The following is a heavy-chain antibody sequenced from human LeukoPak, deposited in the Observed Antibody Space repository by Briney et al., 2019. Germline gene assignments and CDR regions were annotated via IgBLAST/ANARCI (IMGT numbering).Heavy chain of an antibody. D-gene: IGHD4-11*01. Sequence: PGGSLRLSCAASGFTFSSYGMHWVRQAPGKGLEWVAVISYDGSNNYYADSVKGRFTISRDNSKNTLYLQMNSLRAEDTAVYYCAKDLTFMTTVTTGYCCQGTLVTVSS. CDR1: GFTFSSYG. J-gene: IGHJ4*02. CDR2: ISYDGSNN. CDR3: AKDLTFMTTVTTGY. V-gene: IGHV3-30*18.